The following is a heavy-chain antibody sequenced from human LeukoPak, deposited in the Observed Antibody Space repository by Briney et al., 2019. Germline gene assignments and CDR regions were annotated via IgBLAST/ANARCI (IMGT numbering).Heavy chain of an antibody. V-gene: IGHV6-1*01. Sequence: SQTLSLTCAISGDSVSSNSAAWNWIRQSPSRGLEWLVRTYYRSKWFSAYAVSVKSRIIINPDTSKNRFSLQLNSVTPEDTAVYYCARGPAVLDPWGQGTLVTVSS. CDR2: TYYRSKWFS. CDR1: GDSVSSNSAA. D-gene: IGHD2-2*01. CDR3: ARGPAVLDP. J-gene: IGHJ5*02.